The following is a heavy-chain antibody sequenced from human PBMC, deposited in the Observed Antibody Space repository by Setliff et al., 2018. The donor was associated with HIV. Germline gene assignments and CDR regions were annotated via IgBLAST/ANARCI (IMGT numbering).Heavy chain of an antibody. Sequence: PSETLSLTCTVSGGSISSSTYYWGWIRQPPGKGLEWIGYIYTSGSTYYNPSLKSRVTIPVDTSKNQFSLKLNSVTAADTAVYYCARHSGVASPNWFDPWGQGTLVTVSS. CDR3: ARHSGVASPNWFDP. CDR2: IYTSGST. D-gene: IGHD3-10*01. CDR1: GGSISSSTYY. V-gene: IGHV4-61*05. J-gene: IGHJ5*02.